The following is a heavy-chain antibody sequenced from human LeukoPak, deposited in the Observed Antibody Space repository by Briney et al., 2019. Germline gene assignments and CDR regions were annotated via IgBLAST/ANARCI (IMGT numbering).Heavy chain of an antibody. J-gene: IGHJ4*02. CDR1: GDSISSSTFY. V-gene: IGHV4-61*01. CDR2: IYYSGST. Sequence: SETLSLTCTVSGDSISSSTFYWSWIRQPPGKGLEWIGYIYYSGSTNYNPSLKSRVTISVDTSKNQFSLKLSSVTAADTAVYYCAAYYSSSWYDVYWGQGTLVTVSS. D-gene: IGHD6-13*01. CDR3: AAYYSSSWYDVY.